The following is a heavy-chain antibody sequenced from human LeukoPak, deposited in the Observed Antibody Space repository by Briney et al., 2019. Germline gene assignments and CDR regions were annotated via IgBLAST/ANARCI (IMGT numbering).Heavy chain of an antibody. J-gene: IGHJ4*02. Sequence: TSETLSLTCTVSGYSISSGYYWGWIRQPPGQGLEWIGSIYHSGSTYYNPSLKSRVTISVDTSKNQFSLKLSSVTAADTAVYYCARVTSGSYGRLGYWGQGTLVTVSS. CDR1: GYSISSGYY. D-gene: IGHD3-16*01. V-gene: IGHV4-38-2*02. CDR3: ARVTSGSYGRLGY. CDR2: IYHSGST.